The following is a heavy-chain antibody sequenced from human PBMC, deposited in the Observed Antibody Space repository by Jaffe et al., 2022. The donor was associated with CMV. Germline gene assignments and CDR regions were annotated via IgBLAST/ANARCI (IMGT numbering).Heavy chain of an antibody. J-gene: IGHJ4*02. V-gene: IGHV4-31*03. CDR3: ARALKRVAYFDF. CDR1: GVSLTTGGYY. D-gene: IGHD5-12*01. CDR2: IYYRGRS. Sequence: QVQLQESGPGLVKPSQTLSLTCTVSGVSLTTGGYYWSWIRQRPGKGLEWIGYIYYRGRSYYNPSLKSRLAISVDTSKNQFSLRLNSVTAADTAVYYCARALKRVAYFDFWGQGTLVTVSS.